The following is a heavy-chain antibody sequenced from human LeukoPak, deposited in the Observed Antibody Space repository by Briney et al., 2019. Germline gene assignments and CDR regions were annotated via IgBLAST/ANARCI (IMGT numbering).Heavy chain of an antibody. J-gene: IGHJ5*02. CDR2: FDPEDGET. D-gene: IGHD5-12*01. V-gene: IGHV1-24*01. CDR1: GYTLTELS. CDR3: ATAHIVATILNWFDP. Sequence: ASVKVSCKVSGYTLTELSMHWVRQAPGKGLEWMGGFDPEDGETIYAQKFQGRVNMTEDTSTDTAYMELSSLRSEDTAVYYCATAHIVATILNWFDPWGQGTLVTVSS.